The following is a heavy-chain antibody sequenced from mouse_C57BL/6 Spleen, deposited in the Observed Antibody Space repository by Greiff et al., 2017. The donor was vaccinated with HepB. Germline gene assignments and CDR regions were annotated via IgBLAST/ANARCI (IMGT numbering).Heavy chain of an antibody. D-gene: IGHD3-2*02. V-gene: IGHV5-9*01. CDR2: ISGGGGNT. Sequence: EVHLVESGGGLVKPGGSLKLSCAASGFTFSSYTMSWVRQTPEKRLEWVATISGGGGNTYYPDSVKGRFTISRDNAKNTLYLQMSSLRSEDTALYYCAREDSSGYVGAMDYWGQGTSVTVSS. CDR1: GFTFSSYT. J-gene: IGHJ4*01. CDR3: AREDSSGYVGAMDY.